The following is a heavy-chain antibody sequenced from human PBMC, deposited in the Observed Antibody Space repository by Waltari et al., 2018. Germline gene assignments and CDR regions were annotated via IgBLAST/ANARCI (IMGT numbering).Heavy chain of an antibody. CDR2: IYSGGST. J-gene: IGHJ6*03. CDR3: ARDLTIFGVGGPMDV. Sequence: EVKLVETGGGLIQPGGSLRLSCAASGFTVSSNYMSWVRQAPGKRLEWVSVIYSGGSTYYADSLKGRFTISRDNSKNTLYLQMNSLRAEDTAVYYCARDLTIFGVGGPMDVWGKGTTVTVSS. D-gene: IGHD3-3*01. CDR1: GFTVSSNY. V-gene: IGHV3-53*02.